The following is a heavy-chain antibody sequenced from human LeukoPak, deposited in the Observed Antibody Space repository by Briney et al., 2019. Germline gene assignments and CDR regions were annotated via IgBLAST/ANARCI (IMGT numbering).Heavy chain of an antibody. Sequence: PGGSLRLSCAASGFTFSSYGMHWVRQAPGKGLEWVSSISSSSSYIYYADSVKGRFTISRDNAKNSLYLQMNSLRAEDTAVYYCARGGAVVDYWGQGTLVTVSS. D-gene: IGHD2-2*01. CDR1: GFTFSSYG. V-gene: IGHV3-21*01. CDR3: ARGGAVVDY. J-gene: IGHJ4*02. CDR2: ISSSSSYI.